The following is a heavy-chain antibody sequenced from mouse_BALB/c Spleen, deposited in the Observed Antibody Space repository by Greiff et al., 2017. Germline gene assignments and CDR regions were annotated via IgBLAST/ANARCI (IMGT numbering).Heavy chain of an antibody. J-gene: IGHJ2*01. CDR2: IDPANGNT. Sequence: EVKLQESGAELVKPGASVKLSCTASGFNIKDTYMHWVKQRPEQGLEWIGRIDPANGNTKYDPKFQGKATITADTSSNTAYLQLSSLTSEDTAVYYCAREALLRLPFDYWGQGTTLTVSS. V-gene: IGHV14-3*02. CDR3: AREALLRLPFDY. D-gene: IGHD1-2*01. CDR1: GFNIKDTY.